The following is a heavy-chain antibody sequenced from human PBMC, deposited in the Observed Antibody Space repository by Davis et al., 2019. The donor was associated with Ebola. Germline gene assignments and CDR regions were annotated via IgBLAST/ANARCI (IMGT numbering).Heavy chain of an antibody. V-gene: IGHV3-30-3*01. CDR1: EFTFTTYV. J-gene: IGHJ4*02. Sequence: GGSLRLSCAASEFTFTTYVMHWVRQAPGKGLEWVAVISYDGDNSYYADSVKGRFTISRENSKNTLYLQMNSLRTEDTAVYYCARARGVTTHWGQGTLVTVSS. CDR3: ARARGVTTH. D-gene: IGHD4-11*01. CDR2: ISYDGDNS.